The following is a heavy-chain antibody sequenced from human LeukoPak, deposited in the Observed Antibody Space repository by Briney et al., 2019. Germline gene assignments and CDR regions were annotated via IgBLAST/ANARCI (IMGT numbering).Heavy chain of an antibody. D-gene: IGHD2-15*01. V-gene: IGHV4-34*01. J-gene: IGHJ3*02. CDR3: ARHGRNIGHYSGDRCYRRAFDI. CDR2: INHSGST. CDR1: GGSFSSYY. Sequence: SETLSLTCAVYGGSFSSYYWSWIRQPPGKGLEWIGEINHSGSTNYYPSLKSRLTISVDTSKNQFSLKLRSVTAADTAVYYCARHGRNIGHYSGDRCYRRAFDIWGQGTMVTVSS.